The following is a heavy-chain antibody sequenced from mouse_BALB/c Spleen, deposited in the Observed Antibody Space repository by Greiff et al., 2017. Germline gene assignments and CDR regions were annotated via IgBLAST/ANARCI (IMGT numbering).Heavy chain of an antibody. J-gene: IGHJ4*01. Sequence: DVQLVESGGGLVQPGGSLKLSCAASGFTFSSYGMSWVRQTPDKRLELVATINSNGGSTYYPDSVKGRFTISRDNAKNTLYLQMSSLKSEDTAMYYCARDMGRIYYDYDRFAYWGQGTSVTVSS. V-gene: IGHV5-6-3*01. CDR2: INSNGGST. D-gene: IGHD2-4*01. CDR3: ARDMGRIYYDYDRFAY. CDR1: GFTFSSYG.